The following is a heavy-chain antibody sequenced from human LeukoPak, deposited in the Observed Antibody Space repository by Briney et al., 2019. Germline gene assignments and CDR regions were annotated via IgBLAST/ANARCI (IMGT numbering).Heavy chain of an antibody. V-gene: IGHV1-46*01. Sequence: GASVKVSCKASGYTFTSYYMHWVRQAPGQGLEWMGIINPSGGSTSYAQKFQGRVTMTRDTSTSTVYMEPSSLRSEDTAVYYCARSGGWGQTYYYDSSGSAYFDYWGQGTLVTVSS. D-gene: IGHD3-22*01. CDR1: GYTFTSYY. J-gene: IGHJ4*02. CDR3: ARSGGWGQTYYYDSSGSAYFDY. CDR2: INPSGGST.